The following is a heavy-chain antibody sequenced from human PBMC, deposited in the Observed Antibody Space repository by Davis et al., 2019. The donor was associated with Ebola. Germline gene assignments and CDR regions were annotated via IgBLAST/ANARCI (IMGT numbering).Heavy chain of an antibody. D-gene: IGHD6-13*01. CDR2: INHSGST. V-gene: IGHV4-34*01. Sequence: SETLSLTCAVYGWSFSGYYWSWIRTPPGKGLEWIGEINHSGSTNYNPSLKSRVTISVDKSKNQFSLKLSSVTAADTAVYYCARQAAAGLGVDYWGQGTLVTVSS. CDR1: GWSFSGYY. CDR3: ARQAAAGLGVDY. J-gene: IGHJ4*02.